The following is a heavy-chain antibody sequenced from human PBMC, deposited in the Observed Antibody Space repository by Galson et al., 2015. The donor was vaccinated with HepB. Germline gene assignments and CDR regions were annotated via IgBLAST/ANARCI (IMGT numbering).Heavy chain of an antibody. J-gene: IGHJ4*02. V-gene: IGHV3-48*04. CDR3: ARAPRRLLGGDCCDY. Sequence: SLSLSCEASGITFSSYCMNWVRQAPGKGLEWVAYIRSSSSIIYYADSVQGRFTISRDNAKNSLYLQMNGLRAEDTAVYYCARAPRRLLGGDCCDYWGQGTLVTVSS. CDR1: GITFSSYC. D-gene: IGHD2-21*02. CDR2: IRSSSSII.